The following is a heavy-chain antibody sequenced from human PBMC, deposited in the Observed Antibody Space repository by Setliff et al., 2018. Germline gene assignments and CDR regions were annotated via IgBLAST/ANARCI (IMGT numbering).Heavy chain of an antibody. J-gene: IGHJ4*01. Sequence: ASVKVSCKASGFTFRNYAISWVRQAPGQGLEWMGWISAYNGDTTYTQNLQGRLTMTTDKSTNMAYLDLRGLRLDDTAIYFCLRLVRYCSRTACQRTSGDEVWGQGTLVTVSS. CDR1: GFTFRNYA. D-gene: IGHD2-8*01. CDR2: ISAYNGDT. V-gene: IGHV1-18*01. CDR3: LRLVRYCSRTACQRTSGDEV.